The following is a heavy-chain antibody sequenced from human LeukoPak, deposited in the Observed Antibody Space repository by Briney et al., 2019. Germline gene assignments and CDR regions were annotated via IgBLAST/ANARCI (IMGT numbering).Heavy chain of an antibody. V-gene: IGHV1-69*04. CDR1: GYTFTSYG. CDR3: ARGTGSAAAGYYYYYYGMDV. Sequence: SVKVSCKASGYTFTSYGISWVRQAPGQGLEWMGRIIPILGIANYAQKFQGRVTITADKSTSTAYMELSSLRSEDTAVYYCARGTGSAAAGYYYYYYGMDVWGQGTTVTVSS. CDR2: IIPILGIA. D-gene: IGHD6-13*01. J-gene: IGHJ6*02.